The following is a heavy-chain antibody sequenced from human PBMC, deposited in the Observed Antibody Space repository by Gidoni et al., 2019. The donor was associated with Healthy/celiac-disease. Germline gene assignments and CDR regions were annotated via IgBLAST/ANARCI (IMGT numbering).Heavy chain of an antibody. Sequence: EVQLLESGGGLVQPGGSLRLSCAASGFTFSTYAVSWVRQAPGKGLEWVSAISGSGGSTYYADSVRGRFTISRNNSKNTLYLQMNSLRAEDTAVYFCAKGGAYFNSWGQGTLVTVSS. CDR2: ISGSGGST. D-gene: IGHD3-10*01. CDR1: GFTFSTYA. J-gene: IGHJ4*02. V-gene: IGHV3-23*01. CDR3: AKGGAYFNS.